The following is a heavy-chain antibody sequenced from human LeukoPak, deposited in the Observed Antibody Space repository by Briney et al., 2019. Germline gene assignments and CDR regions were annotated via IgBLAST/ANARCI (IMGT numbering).Heavy chain of an antibody. Sequence: PSETLSLTCAVYGGSFSGYYWSWIRQPPGKGLEWIGEINHSGSTNYNPSLKSRVTISVDTSKNQFSLKPSSVTAADTAVYYCARGPPPRITMVRGISWFDPWGQGTLVTVSS. CDR1: GGSFSGYY. CDR2: INHSGST. D-gene: IGHD3-10*01. V-gene: IGHV4-34*01. J-gene: IGHJ5*02. CDR3: ARGPPPRITMVRGISWFDP.